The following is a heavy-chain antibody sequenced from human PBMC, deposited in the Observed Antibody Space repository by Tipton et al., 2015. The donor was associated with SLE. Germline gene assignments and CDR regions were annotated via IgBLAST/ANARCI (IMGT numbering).Heavy chain of an antibody. CDR3: ARDNSPDFDY. CDR2: INPIVGDT. J-gene: IGHJ4*02. D-gene: IGHD2/OR15-2a*01. V-gene: IGHV1-2*02. CDR1: GYTFRGYY. Sequence: QSGPEVKKPGASVKVSCKASGYTFRGYYIHWVRLAPGRGLEWMGWINPIVGDTKYAQKFQGRITMTRDTSISTAYMELSRLRSDDTAVYYCARDNSPDFDYWGQGTLVTVSS.